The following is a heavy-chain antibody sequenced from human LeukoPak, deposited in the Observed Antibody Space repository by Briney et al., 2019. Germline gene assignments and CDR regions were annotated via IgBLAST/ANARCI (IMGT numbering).Heavy chain of an antibody. V-gene: IGHV3-74*01. CDR1: GFTFSTYW. J-gene: IGHJ1*01. CDR2: IKSDGSS. D-gene: IGHD3-22*01. Sequence: GGSLRLSCAASGFTFSTYWMHWVRQAPGKGLVWVSRIKSDGSSNYADSVKGRLTMSRDNSNNTLTLQMNNLRPEETGVYYCARAPSEIGGYYPEYFRHWGQGTLVTVSS. CDR3: ARAPSEIGGYYPEYFRH.